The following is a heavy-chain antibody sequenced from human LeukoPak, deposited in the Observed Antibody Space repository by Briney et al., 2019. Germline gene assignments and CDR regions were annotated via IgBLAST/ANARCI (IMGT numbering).Heavy chain of an antibody. CDR1: GYTFTSYG. CDR2: INPNSGGT. Sequence: ASVKVSCKASGYTFTSYGISWVRQAPGQGLEWMGWINPNSGGTKYAQKFQGRVTMTRDASISTAYMELSRLRSDDTAVYYCARVPARTNWFDPWGQGTLVTVSS. CDR3: ARVPARTNWFDP. J-gene: IGHJ5*02. V-gene: IGHV1-2*02. D-gene: IGHD1/OR15-1a*01.